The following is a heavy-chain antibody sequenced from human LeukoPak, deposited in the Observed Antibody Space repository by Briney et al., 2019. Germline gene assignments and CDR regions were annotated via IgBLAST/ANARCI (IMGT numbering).Heavy chain of an antibody. V-gene: IGHV3-43D*03. D-gene: IGHD2-21*02. CDR2: INWNGGST. CDR1: GFTFDDYS. CDR3: ARAQGVDWVAIGD. Sequence: AGSLTLTCAASGFTFDDYSMNWVRQAAGKGLEWVCLINWNGGSTYYADSVKGRVTISRETNNHSLYLQMNSLTAEDTALYYCARAQGVDWVAIGDWGKGTPVTVSS. J-gene: IGHJ4*02.